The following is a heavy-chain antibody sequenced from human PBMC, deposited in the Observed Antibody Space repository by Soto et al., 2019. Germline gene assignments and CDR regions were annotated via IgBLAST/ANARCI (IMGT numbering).Heavy chain of an antibody. V-gene: IGHV3-30*18. CDR2: ISYDGSNK. CDR3: AKDRVAVAGSYYYYGMDV. CDR1: GFTFSSYG. Sequence: QVQLVESGGGVVQPGRSLRLSCAASGFTFSSYGMHWVRQAPGKGLEWVAVISYDGSNKYYADSVKGRFTISRDNSKNTLYLQMNSLRAEYTAVYYCAKDRVAVAGSYYYYGMDVWGQGTTVTVSS. J-gene: IGHJ6*02. D-gene: IGHD6-19*01.